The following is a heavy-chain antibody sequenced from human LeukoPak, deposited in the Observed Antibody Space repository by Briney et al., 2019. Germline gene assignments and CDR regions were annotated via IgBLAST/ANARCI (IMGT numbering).Heavy chain of an antibody. CDR3: AKDDDFWSGYVDY. V-gene: IGHV3-23*01. D-gene: IGHD3-3*01. Sequence: GGSLRLSCAASGFAFASYWMVWVRQAPGKGLEWVSAISGSGGSTYYADSVKGRFTISRDNSKNTLYLQMNSLRAEDTAVYYCAKDDDFWSGYVDYWGQGTLVTVSS. J-gene: IGHJ4*02. CDR2: ISGSGGST. CDR1: GFAFASYW.